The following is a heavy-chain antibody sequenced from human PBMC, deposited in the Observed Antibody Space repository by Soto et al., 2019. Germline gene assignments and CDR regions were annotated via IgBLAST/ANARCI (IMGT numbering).Heavy chain of an antibody. CDR1: GYSFTIYW. Sequence: PGESLKISRKGSGYSFTIYWIGSVRQMPGKGLEWMGIIYPGDSDTRYSPSFQGQVTISADKAISTAHLQWSSLKASDTAMYYCARHGPRVYYDNSDSFYYDMDVWGQGTTVTVSS. V-gene: IGHV5-51*01. CDR2: IYPGDSDT. J-gene: IGHJ6*02. CDR3: ARHGPRVYYDNSDSFYYDMDV. D-gene: IGHD3-22*01.